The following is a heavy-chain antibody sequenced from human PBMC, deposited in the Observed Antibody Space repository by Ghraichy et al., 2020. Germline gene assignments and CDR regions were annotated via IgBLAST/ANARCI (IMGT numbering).Heavy chain of an antibody. Sequence: SETLSLTCNVSGGSISSYYWSWIRQPPGKGLEWIGYIYYSGSTNYNPSLKSRVTISVDTSKNQFSLKLSSVTAADTAVYYCARGRTSRVLRFLEWSFDYWGQGTLVTVSS. CDR3: ARGRTSRVLRFLEWSFDY. CDR1: GGSISSYY. CDR2: IYYSGST. V-gene: IGHV4-59*01. D-gene: IGHD3-3*01. J-gene: IGHJ4*02.